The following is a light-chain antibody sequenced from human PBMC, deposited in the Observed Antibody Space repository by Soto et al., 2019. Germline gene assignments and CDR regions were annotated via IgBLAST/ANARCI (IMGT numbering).Light chain of an antibody. Sequence: DIQMTQSPSTLSASVGDRVTITCRASQSISSWLAWYQQKPGKAPKLLIYKASSLESGVPSRFSGSGSGTEVTLTISSLQPDDFATYYCQHYNSYPLTFGGGTKLDIK. CDR3: QHYNSYPLT. J-gene: IGKJ4*01. V-gene: IGKV1-5*03. CDR2: KAS. CDR1: QSISSW.